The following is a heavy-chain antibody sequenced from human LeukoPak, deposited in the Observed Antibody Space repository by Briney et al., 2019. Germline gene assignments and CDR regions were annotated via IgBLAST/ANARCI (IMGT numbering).Heavy chain of an antibody. CDR2: IYNSGIT. CDR3: ARMIERRTLHFDY. Sequence: SETLSLTCTVSGGSISSYYWSWIRQPPGKGLEWIGYIYNSGITNYNPSLKSRVTISVDTSKNQFSLKLTSVTAADTAVYYCARMIERRTLHFDYWGQGTLVTVSS. J-gene: IGHJ4*02. V-gene: IGHV4-59*01. CDR1: GGSISSYY. D-gene: IGHD1-1*01.